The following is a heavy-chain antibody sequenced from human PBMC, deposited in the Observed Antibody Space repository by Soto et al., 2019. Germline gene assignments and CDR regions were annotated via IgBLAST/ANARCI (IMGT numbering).Heavy chain of an antibody. CDR1: GFSLSISGVG. D-gene: IGHD6-13*01. CDR2: IYWDDDK. J-gene: IGHJ4*02. CDR3: VHRAIQYDSNWYVPYFDY. V-gene: IGHV2-5*02. Sequence: SGPTLVNPTQTLTLTCTFSGFSLSISGVGVGWIRQPPGKALEWLAVIYWDDDKRYSPSLKNRLTITKDTSKNQVVLTMTNMDPVDTATYYCVHRAIQYDSNWYVPYFDYWGQGALVTVSS.